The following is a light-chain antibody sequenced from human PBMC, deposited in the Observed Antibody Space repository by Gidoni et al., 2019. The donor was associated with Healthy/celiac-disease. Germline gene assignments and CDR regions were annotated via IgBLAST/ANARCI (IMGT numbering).Light chain of an antibody. J-gene: IGLJ2*01. Sequence: QSVLPQPPSASGTPGQRVTISCSGSSSNIGSNYVYWYQQLPGTAPKLLIYRNNPRPSGVPDRFSGSKSGTSASLAISGLRSEDEADYYCAAWDDSLSGPVFGGGTKLTVL. CDR2: RNN. CDR1: SSNIGSNY. CDR3: AAWDDSLSGPV. V-gene: IGLV1-47*01.